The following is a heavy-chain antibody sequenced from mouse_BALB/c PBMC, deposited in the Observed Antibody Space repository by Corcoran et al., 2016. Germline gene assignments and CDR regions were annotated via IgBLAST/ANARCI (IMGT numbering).Heavy chain of an antibody. CDR1: GYSITSGYY. Sequence: DVQLQESGPGLVKPSQSLSLTCSVTGYSITSGYYWNWIRQFPGNKLEWMGYISYDGSNNYNPSLKNRISITRDTSKNQFFLKLNSVTTEDTATYYCARGDTTVNYAMDYWGQGTSVTVSS. D-gene: IGHD1-1*01. J-gene: IGHJ4*01. CDR2: ISYDGSN. V-gene: IGHV3-6*02. CDR3: ARGDTTVNYAMDY.